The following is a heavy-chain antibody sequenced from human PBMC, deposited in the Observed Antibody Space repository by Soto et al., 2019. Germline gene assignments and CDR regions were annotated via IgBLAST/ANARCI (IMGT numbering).Heavy chain of an antibody. CDR1: GFTFSSYG. CDR2: IWYDGSNK. D-gene: IGHD4-4*01. Sequence: GALRLSCAASGFTFSSYGMHWVRQAPGKGLEWVAVIWYDGSNKYYADSVKGRSTISRDNSKNTLYLQMNSLRAEDTAVYYCARDPGYSDYYCYYGMDVWGQGTTVTVSS. CDR3: ARDPGYSDYYCYYGMDV. V-gene: IGHV3-33*01. J-gene: IGHJ6*02.